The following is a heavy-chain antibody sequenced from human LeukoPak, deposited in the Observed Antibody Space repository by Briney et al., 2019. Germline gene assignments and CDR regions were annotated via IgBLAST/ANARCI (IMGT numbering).Heavy chain of an antibody. CDR3: AKEYAGSTTSCFDP. D-gene: IGHD1-26*01. V-gene: IGHV1-2*02. J-gene: IGHJ5*02. Sequence: ASVKVSCKAPGYTFTGYYMHWVRQAPGQGLEWMGWINPNSGGTNYAQKFQGRVTMTRDTSISIAYMDLSRLRSDDTAVYYCAKEYAGSTTSCFDPWGQGTLVTVSS. CDR2: INPNSGGT. CDR1: GYTFTGYY.